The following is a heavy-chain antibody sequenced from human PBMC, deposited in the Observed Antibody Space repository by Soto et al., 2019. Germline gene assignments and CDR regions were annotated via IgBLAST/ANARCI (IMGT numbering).Heavy chain of an antibody. CDR1: GGSFSGYY. J-gene: IGHJ4*02. CDR3: ARLREKRVLRYFDWLPYFDY. CDR2: INHSGST. Sequence: SETLSLTCAVYGGSFSGYYWSWIRQPPGKGLEWIGEINHSGSTNYNPSLKSRVTISVDTSKNQFSLKLSSVTAADTAVYYCARLREKRVLRYFDWLPYFDYWGQGTLVTVSS. D-gene: IGHD3-9*01. V-gene: IGHV4-34*01.